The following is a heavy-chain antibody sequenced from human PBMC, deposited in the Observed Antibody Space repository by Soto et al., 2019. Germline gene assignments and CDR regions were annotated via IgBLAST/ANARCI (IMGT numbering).Heavy chain of an antibody. CDR1: GFTFTTYT. CDR3: AKASFYTPAFYAPDP. Sequence: PGGSLRLSCAASGFTFTTYTMSWVRQAPGKGLEWVSVISGSGGRPSYADSVQGRLIISRDNPKSTLYLQMNSLRAEDTAMYYWAKASFYTPAFYAPDPWARETLVTFPS. CDR2: ISGSGGRP. J-gene: IGHJ5*02. V-gene: IGHV3-23*01. D-gene: IGHD3-10*01.